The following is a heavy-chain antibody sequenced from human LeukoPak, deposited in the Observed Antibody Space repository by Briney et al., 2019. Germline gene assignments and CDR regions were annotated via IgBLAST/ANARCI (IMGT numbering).Heavy chain of an antibody. J-gene: IGHJ5*02. CDR1: GYSISSGYY. D-gene: IGHD1-26*01. V-gene: IGHV4-38-2*02. Sequence: PSETLSLTCTVSGYSISSGYYWGWIRPPPGKGLEWIGIIYHSGSTYYNPSLKSRVTISVDTSKNQFSLKLSSVTAADTAVYYCARGYLVGATLVDNWFDPWGQGTLVTVSS. CDR3: ARGYLVGATLVDNWFDP. CDR2: IYHSGST.